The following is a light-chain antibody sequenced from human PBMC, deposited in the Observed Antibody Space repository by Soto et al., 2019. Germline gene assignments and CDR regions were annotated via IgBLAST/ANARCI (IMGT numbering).Light chain of an antibody. V-gene: IGKV1-5*01. CDR1: HSISTW. CDR2: DAS. J-gene: IGKJ1*01. CDR3: QQHNSLSWT. Sequence: DIQMTQSPSTLSASIGDRVTITCRASHSISTWLAWYQQKPGRAPKSLIYDASILESGVPSRFSSSGSGTEFTITISSLQPDDLATYYCQQHNSLSWTFGQGTKVEI.